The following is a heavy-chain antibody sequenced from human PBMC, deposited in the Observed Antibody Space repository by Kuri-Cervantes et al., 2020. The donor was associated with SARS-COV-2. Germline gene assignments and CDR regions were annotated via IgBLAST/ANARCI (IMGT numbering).Heavy chain of an antibody. V-gene: IGHV4-38-2*02. J-gene: IGHJ6*03. Sequence: SETLSLTCTVSGYSISSGYYWGWIRQPPGKGLEWIGYIYYSGSTNYNPSLKSRVTISVDTSKNQFSLKLSSVTAADTAVYYCAREGIAAAGTSIYYYMDVWGKGTTVTVSS. D-gene: IGHD6-13*01. CDR1: GYSISSGYY. CDR3: AREGIAAAGTSIYYYMDV. CDR2: IYYSGST.